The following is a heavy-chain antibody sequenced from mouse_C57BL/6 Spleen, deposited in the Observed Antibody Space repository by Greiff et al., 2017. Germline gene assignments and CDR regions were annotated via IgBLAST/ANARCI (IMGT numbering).Heavy chain of an antibody. CDR1: GFTFSSYG. V-gene: IGHV5-6*01. J-gene: IGHJ3*01. CDR2: ISSGGSYT. D-gene: IGHD2-5*01. CDR3: ARRSNYEGFAY. Sequence: EVQGVESGGDLVKPGGSLKLSCAASGFTFSSYGMSWVRQTPDKRLEWVATISSGGSYTYYPDSVKGRFTISRDNAKNTLYLQMSSLKSEDTAMYYCARRSNYEGFAYWGQGTLVTVSA.